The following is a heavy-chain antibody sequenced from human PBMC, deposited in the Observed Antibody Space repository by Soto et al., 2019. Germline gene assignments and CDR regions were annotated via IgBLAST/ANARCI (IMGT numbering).Heavy chain of an antibody. V-gene: IGHV1-18*01. CDR3: ARDRLELRRGRIDY. Sequence: ASVKVSCKASRDTFASCAMSWVRQATGQGLEWMGWISAYNGNTNYAQKLQGRVTMTTDTSTSTAYMELRSLRSDDTSVYYCARDRLELRRGRIDYLRQGTLDTVTS. J-gene: IGHJ4*02. D-gene: IGHD1-7*01. CDR2: ISAYNGNT. CDR1: RDTFASCA.